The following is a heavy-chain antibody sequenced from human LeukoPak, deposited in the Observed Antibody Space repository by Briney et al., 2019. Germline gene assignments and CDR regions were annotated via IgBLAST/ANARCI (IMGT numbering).Heavy chain of an antibody. J-gene: IGHJ4*02. CDR2: IGTSGGDI. Sequence: PGGSLRLSCAASGCTFSNYVMIWVRQAPGKGLEWVSIIGTSGGDIHYADSVKGRFSISRDNSKNTLSLQMNSLRVDDTAVYYCARDPNWGSGYWGQGTLVTVSS. CDR1: GCTFSNYV. V-gene: IGHV3-23*01. D-gene: IGHD7-27*01. CDR3: ARDPNWGSGY.